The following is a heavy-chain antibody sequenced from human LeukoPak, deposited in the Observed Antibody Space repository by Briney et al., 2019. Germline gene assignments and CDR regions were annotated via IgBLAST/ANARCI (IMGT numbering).Heavy chain of an antibody. CDR2: IYSGGST. D-gene: IGHD3-3*01. CDR3: ARSLRFLVP. V-gene: IGHV3-66*02. J-gene: IGHJ5*02. CDR1: GFTFSSYA. Sequence: GGSLRLSCAASGFTFSSYAMSWVRQAPGKGLEWVSVIYSGGSTYYADSVKGRFTISRDNSKNTLYLQMNSLRAEDTAVYYCARSLRFLVPWGQGTLVTVSS.